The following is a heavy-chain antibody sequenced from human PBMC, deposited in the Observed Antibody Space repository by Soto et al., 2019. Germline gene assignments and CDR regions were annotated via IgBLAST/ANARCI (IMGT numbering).Heavy chain of an antibody. Sequence: GASVKVSCKASGYTFTSYGISWVRQAPGQGLEWMGWISAYNGNTNYAQKLQGRVTMTTDTSTSTAYMELRSLRSDDTAVYYCARKGLRYYYDSSGYYDPWGQGTLVTVSS. V-gene: IGHV1-18*01. CDR1: GYTFTSYG. J-gene: IGHJ5*02. CDR3: ARKGLRYYYDSSGYYDP. D-gene: IGHD3-22*01. CDR2: ISAYNGNT.